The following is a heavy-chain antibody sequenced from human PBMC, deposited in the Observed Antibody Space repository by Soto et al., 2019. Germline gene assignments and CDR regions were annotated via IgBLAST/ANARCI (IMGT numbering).Heavy chain of an antibody. V-gene: IGHV4-34*01. CDR2: INHSGST. Sequence: QVQLQQWGAGLLKPSETLSLTCAVYGGSFSGYYWSWIRQPPGKGLEWIGEINHSGSTNYNPSLKSRVTISVDTSKNQFSLKLSSVTAADTAVYYCARVSPPGWLPYFDYWGQGTLVTVSS. CDR1: GGSFSGYY. CDR3: ARVSPPGWLPYFDY. J-gene: IGHJ4*02. D-gene: IGHD5-12*01.